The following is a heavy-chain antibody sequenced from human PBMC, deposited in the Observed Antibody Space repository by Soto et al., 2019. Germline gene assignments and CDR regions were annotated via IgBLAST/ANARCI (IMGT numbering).Heavy chain of an antibody. Sequence: GESLKISCKGSGYSFTSYWIGWVRQMPGKGLEWMGIIYPGDSDTRYSPSFQGQVTISADKSIRTAYLQWSSLKASDTAMYYCARRGSGSSTSWYRGFAFDIWGQGTMVTVSS. J-gene: IGHJ3*02. D-gene: IGHD2-2*01. CDR1: GYSFTSYW. V-gene: IGHV5-51*01. CDR2: IYPGDSDT. CDR3: ARRGSGSSTSWYRGFAFDI.